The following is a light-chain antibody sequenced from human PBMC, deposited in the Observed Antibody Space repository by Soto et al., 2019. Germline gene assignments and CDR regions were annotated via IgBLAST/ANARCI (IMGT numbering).Light chain of an antibody. CDR1: QNIKNY. J-gene: IGKJ5*01. CDR2: DAS. Sequence: DIQRTQSPSSLSASVGDRVTITCQASQNIKNYLNWYQQTQGRPPKLMLYDASNLEAGVPSRFRGSGSGTDFTFTISRLQPEDIATYYCQPYENLPTFGQGTRLEIK. V-gene: IGKV1-33*01. CDR3: QPYENLPT.